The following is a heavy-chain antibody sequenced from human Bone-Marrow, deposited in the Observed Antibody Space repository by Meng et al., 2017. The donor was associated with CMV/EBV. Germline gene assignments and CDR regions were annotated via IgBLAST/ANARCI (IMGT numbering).Heavy chain of an antibody. D-gene: IGHD1-14*01. CDR2: IQSNGNT. Sequence: QVQLQEPGPGLVRPSETLYLTCSVSGAPIGNFYWSWIRQSAGKGLEWIGRIQSNGNTYYNPSLNSRVTVSQDTSKNQIFLRLRSVTAADTAVYYCATGSGDFDHWGQGTLVTVSS. CDR3: ATGSGDFDH. J-gene: IGHJ4*02. CDR1: GAPIGNFY. V-gene: IGHV4-4*07.